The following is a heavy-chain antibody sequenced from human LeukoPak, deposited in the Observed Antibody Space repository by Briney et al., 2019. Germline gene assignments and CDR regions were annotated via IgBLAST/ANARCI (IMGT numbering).Heavy chain of an antibody. Sequence: ASVKVSCKASGYTFTSYYMHWVRQAPGQGLEWMGIINPSGGSTSYAQKFQGRVTMTRGMSTSTVYMELSSLRSEDTAVYYCARVSGIVGATQRGAFDIWGQGTMVTVSS. CDR3: ARVSGIVGATQRGAFDI. V-gene: IGHV1-46*01. CDR1: GYTFTSYY. J-gene: IGHJ3*02. CDR2: INPSGGST. D-gene: IGHD1-26*01.